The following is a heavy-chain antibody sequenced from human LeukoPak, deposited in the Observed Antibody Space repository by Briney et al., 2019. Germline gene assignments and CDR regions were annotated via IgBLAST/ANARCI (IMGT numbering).Heavy chain of an antibody. CDR2: ISGSGGSS. Sequence: PGGSLRLSCAASGFTISSNYMSWVRQAPGKGLEWVSAISGSGGSSYHADSVKGRFTISRDNSKNTLYLHMNSLRAEDTAVYYCAKGQLDDSSGYYYSGYFDLWGRGSLVTVSS. J-gene: IGHJ2*01. D-gene: IGHD3-22*01. V-gene: IGHV3-23*01. CDR3: AKGQLDDSSGYYYSGYFDL. CDR1: GFTISSNY.